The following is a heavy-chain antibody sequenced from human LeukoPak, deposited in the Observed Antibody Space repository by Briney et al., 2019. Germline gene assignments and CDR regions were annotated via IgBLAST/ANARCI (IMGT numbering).Heavy chain of an antibody. V-gene: IGHV3-21*01. CDR1: GFTFSSYS. Sequence: GGSLRLSCAASGFTFSSYSMNWVRQAPGKGLEWVSSISSSSSYIYYADSVKGRFTSSRDNAKNSLYLQMNSMRAEDTAVYYCARASGYCSSTSCYGGLDYWGQGTLVTVSS. J-gene: IGHJ4*02. CDR3: ARASGYCSSTSCYGGLDY. CDR2: ISSSSSYI. D-gene: IGHD2-2*03.